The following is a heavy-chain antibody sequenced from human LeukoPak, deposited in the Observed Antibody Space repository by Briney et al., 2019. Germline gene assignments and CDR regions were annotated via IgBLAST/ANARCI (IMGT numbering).Heavy chain of an antibody. CDR1: GFTFSSYE. Sequence: GSLRLSCAASGFTFSSYEMNWVRQAPGKGLEWVSYISSSGSTIIYADSVKGRFTISRDNAKNSLYLQMNSLRAEDTAVYYCARDPSRGSTAGGFDIWGQGKMVTVSS. V-gene: IGHV3-48*03. J-gene: IGHJ3*02. CDR3: ARDPSRGSTAGGFDI. D-gene: IGHD3-10*01. CDR2: ISSSGSTI.